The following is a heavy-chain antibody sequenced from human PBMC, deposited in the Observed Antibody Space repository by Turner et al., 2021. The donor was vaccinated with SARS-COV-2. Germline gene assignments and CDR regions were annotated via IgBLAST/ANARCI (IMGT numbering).Heavy chain of an antibody. CDR3: ATGVAVAGTPSKYYYYYGMDV. J-gene: IGHJ6*02. V-gene: IGHV1-24*01. CDR2: FDPEDGET. Sequence: QVQLVQSGAEVKKPGSSVKVSCKVSGCTLTELSMYWVRQAPGKGLEWMGGFDPEDGETIYAQQFQGRVTMTEDTSTDTAYMELSSLRSEDTAVYYCATGVAVAGTPSKYYYYYGMDVWGQGTTVTVSS. CDR1: GCTLTELS. D-gene: IGHD6-19*01.